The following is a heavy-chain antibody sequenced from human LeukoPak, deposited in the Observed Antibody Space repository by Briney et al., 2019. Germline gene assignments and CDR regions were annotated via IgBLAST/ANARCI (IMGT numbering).Heavy chain of an antibody. CDR1: GFNFKNYD. Sequence: PGGSLRLSCAASGFNFKNYDFHWVRQAAGKRLEWVSGIGTVTDTFYLDSVKGRFALSRENAKNSFYLQMNGLRAGDTAVYYCARGWGGHGRSWGALDFWGQGILVTVSS. J-gene: IGHJ4*02. CDR2: IGTVTDT. V-gene: IGHV3-13*01. CDR3: ARGWGGHGRSWGALDF. D-gene: IGHD3-16*01.